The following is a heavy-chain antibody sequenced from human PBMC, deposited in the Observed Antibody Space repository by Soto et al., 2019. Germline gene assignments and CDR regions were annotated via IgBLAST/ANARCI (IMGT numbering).Heavy chain of an antibody. V-gene: IGHV1-8*01. CDR3: ARGTVATRYYYMDV. CDR1: GYTFTSYD. D-gene: IGHD5-12*01. CDR2: MNPNSGNT. J-gene: IGHJ6*03. Sequence: VASVKVSCKASGYTFTSYDINWVRQATGQGLEWMGWMNPNSGNTGYAQKFQGRVTITRDTSASTAYMELSSLRSEDTAVYYCARGTVATRYYYMDVWGKGTTVTVSS.